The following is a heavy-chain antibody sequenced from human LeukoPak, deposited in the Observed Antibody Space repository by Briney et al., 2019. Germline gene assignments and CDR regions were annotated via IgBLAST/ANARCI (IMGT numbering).Heavy chain of an antibody. CDR2: IIPIFGTT. Sequence: SVTVSCKASGGPFSSSAISWVRQAPGQGLEWMGGIIPIFGTTYYAQKFQGRVTITTDESTSTAYMELSSLRSEDTAVYYCSRRNYDYSNSLVDYWGQGTLVTVSS. V-gene: IGHV1-69*05. J-gene: IGHJ4*02. CDR3: SRRNYDYSNSLVDY. D-gene: IGHD4-11*01. CDR1: GGPFSSSA.